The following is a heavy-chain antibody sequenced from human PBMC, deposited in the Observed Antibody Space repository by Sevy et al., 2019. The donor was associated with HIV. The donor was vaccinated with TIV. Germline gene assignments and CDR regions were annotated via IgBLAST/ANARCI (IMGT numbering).Heavy chain of an antibody. J-gene: IGHJ4*02. V-gene: IGHV3-7*01. D-gene: IGHD3-10*01. CDR1: GFTFSRDW. Sequence: GGYLRLSCAASGFTFSRDWMTWVRQAPGKGLEWVAKIKAEGSETYSVDSVKGRFSISRDNAKNGLYLQMNSLRAEDTAVHYCARGANNLYNWGQGTLVTVSS. CDR2: IKAEGSET. CDR3: ARGANNLYN.